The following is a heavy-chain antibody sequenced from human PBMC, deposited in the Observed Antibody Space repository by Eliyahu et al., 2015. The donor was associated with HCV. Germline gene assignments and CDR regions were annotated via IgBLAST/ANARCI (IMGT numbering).Heavy chain of an antibody. CDR2: INWNGGST. CDR3: TRVIAADPRGYADMGAFDI. D-gene: IGHD6-13*01. Sequence: EVQLVESGGGVVXPGGSLRLSXAASGFXXDDYGLSWVRQAPGKGLEWVSGINWNGGSTGYADSVKGRFTISRDNAKNSLYLQMNSLRAEDTALYHCTRVIAADPRGYADMGAFDIWGQGTMVTVSS. CDR1: GFXXDDYG. V-gene: IGHV3-20*01. J-gene: IGHJ3*02.